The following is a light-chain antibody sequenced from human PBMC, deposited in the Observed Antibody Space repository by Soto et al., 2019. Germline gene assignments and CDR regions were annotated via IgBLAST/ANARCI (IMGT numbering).Light chain of an antibody. CDR2: AAS. J-gene: IGKJ5*01. CDR1: QGINSY. CDR3: QQINSSPFT. Sequence: DIQLTQSPSFLSASVGDRVTITCRASQGINSYLAWYQQKPGKVPKLLIYAASTLQSGVPSRFSGSGSGTEFTLTISSLQPEDFATYYCQQINSSPFTFGQGTRLE. V-gene: IGKV1-9*01.